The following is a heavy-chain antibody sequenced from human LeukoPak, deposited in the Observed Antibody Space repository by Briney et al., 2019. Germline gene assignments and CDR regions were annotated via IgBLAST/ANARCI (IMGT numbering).Heavy chain of an antibody. CDR2: ISGSGGST. V-gene: IGHV3-23*01. J-gene: IGHJ3*02. D-gene: IGHD1-26*01. CDR3: ATLSGSYGDAFDI. CDR1: GFTFSSYA. Sequence: GGSLRLSCAASGFTFSSYAMSWVRQAPGKGLEWVSAISGSGGSTYYADSVKGRFTISRENSKNTPYLQMNSLRAEDTAVYYCATLSGSYGDAFDIWGQGTMVTVSS.